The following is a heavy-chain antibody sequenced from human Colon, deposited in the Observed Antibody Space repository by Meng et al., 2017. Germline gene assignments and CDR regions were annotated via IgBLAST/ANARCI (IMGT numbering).Heavy chain of an antibody. D-gene: IGHD6-19*01. CDR2: ISSDGSYI. Sequence: GGSLRLSCAASGFTFSTYSMNWVRQAPGKGLEWVSSISSDGSYIYYADSVKGRFTISRDNAKNSLYLQMNSLRAEDTAVYYCARDMSSGWTDYYYFDYWGQGTLVTVS. CDR1: GFTFSTYS. V-gene: IGHV3-21*01. J-gene: IGHJ4*02. CDR3: ARDMSSGWTDYYYFDY.